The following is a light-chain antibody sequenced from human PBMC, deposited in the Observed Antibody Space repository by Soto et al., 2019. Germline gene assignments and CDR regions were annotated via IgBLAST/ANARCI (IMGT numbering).Light chain of an antibody. Sequence: QAVVTQPASASGTPGQRVTISCSGSSFNIGSNTVNWYQQLPRTDPTLLIYSNNQRPSGVPDRFSGSNSGTSAALAISGLQSEDEDDYYCAAWDDSLNGVVFGGGTKLTVL. CDR3: AAWDDSLNGVV. CDR2: SNN. CDR1: SFNIGSNT. J-gene: IGLJ2*01. V-gene: IGLV1-44*01.